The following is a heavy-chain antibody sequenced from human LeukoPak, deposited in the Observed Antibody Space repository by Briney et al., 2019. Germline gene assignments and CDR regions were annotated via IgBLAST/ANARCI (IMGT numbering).Heavy chain of an antibody. V-gene: IGHV3-30*02. CDR1: GFTFSSYG. Sequence: GGSLRLSCAASGFTFSSYGMHWVRQAPGKGLEWVAFIRYDGSNEYYADSVKGRFTISRDNSKNTLYLQMNSLRAEDTAVYYCAKDQGAVTGTNFDYWGQGTLVTDSS. J-gene: IGHJ4*02. D-gene: IGHD6-19*01. CDR2: IRYDGSNE. CDR3: AKDQGAVTGTNFDY.